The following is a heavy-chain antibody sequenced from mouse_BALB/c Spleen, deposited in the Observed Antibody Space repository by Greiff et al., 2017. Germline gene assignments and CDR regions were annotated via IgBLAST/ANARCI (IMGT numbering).Heavy chain of an antibody. J-gene: IGHJ2*01. Sequence: VQLQQSGAELARPGASVKLSCKASGYTFTSYWMQWVKQRPGQGLEWIGAIYPGDGDTRYTQKFKGKATLTADKSSSTAYMQLSSLASEDSAVYYCARGEPVNYWGQGTTLTVSS. CDR1: GYTFTSYW. V-gene: IGHV1-87*01. D-gene: IGHD1-1*01. CDR3: ARGEPVNY. CDR2: IYPGDGDT.